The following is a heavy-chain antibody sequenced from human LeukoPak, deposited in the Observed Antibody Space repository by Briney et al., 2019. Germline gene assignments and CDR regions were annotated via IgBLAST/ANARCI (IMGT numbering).Heavy chain of an antibody. CDR3: ARSMVRGVSAFDY. CDR1: GFTVSSNY. CDR2: IYSEGST. D-gene: IGHD3-10*01. J-gene: IGHJ4*02. V-gene: IGHV3-66*02. Sequence: GGSLRLSCAASGFTVSSNYMSWARQAPGKGREWVSVIYSEGSTYYAESVKGRFTISRDNSKNTLYLQMNSLRGEDTAVYYCARSMVRGVSAFDYWGQGTLVTVSS.